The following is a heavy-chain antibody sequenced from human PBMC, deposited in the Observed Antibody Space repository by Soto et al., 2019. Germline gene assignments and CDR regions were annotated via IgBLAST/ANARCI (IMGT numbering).Heavy chain of an antibody. J-gene: IGHJ4*02. CDR2: IHNSGST. CDR1: GGSVSSCCNY. V-gene: IGHV4-39*01. Sequence: QPQLQESGPGLVKPSETLSLTCTVSGGSVSSCCNYWGWVRQPPGKGLEWIWSIHNSGSTSYNPSLKSRVTISVDTPKHQFSLNLTSVTAADTAVYYCTRGLSSPSATGIWGQGTLVTVSS. D-gene: IGHD6-6*01. CDR3: TRGLSSPSATGI.